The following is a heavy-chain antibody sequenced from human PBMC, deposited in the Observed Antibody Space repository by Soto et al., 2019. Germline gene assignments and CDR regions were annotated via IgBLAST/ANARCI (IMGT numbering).Heavy chain of an antibody. CDR2: IYYSGST. CDR3: ARFANYGSGSYQYYFDY. Sequence: SETLSLTCPVSGVSISSYYWSWIRQPPGKGLEWIGYIYYSGSTNYNPSLKSRVTISVDTSKNQFSLKLSSVTAADTAVYYCARFANYGSGSYQYYFDYWGQGTLVTVSS. V-gene: IGHV4-59*01. D-gene: IGHD3-10*01. CDR1: GVSISSYY. J-gene: IGHJ4*02.